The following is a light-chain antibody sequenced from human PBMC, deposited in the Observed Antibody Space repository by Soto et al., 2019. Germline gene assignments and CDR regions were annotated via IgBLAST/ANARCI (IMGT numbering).Light chain of an antibody. V-gene: IGKV3-11*01. CDR1: QSVSSY. CDR2: DAS. J-gene: IGKJ5*01. CDR3: QQRSNWPFT. Sequence: EIVLTQSPATLSLSPAERATLSCRASQSVSSYLAWYQHKPGQAPRLLIYDASIRATGIPARFSGSGSGTDFTLTISSLEPEDFAVYYCQQRSNWPFTFGQGTRLEIK.